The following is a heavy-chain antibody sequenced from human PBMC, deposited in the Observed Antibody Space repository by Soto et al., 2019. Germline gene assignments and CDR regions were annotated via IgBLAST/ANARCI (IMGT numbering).Heavy chain of an antibody. J-gene: IGHJ6*02. V-gene: IGHV4-39*01. CDR2: IYYSGST. CDR1: GGSISSSSYY. Sequence: WETLSLTCAVSGGSISSSSYYWGWIRQPPGKGLEWIGSIYYSGSTYYNPSLKSRVTISVDTSKNQFSLKLSSVTAADTAVYYCARTSIDRYNWDYYYGMDVWGQGTTATGSS. D-gene: IGHD1-1*01. CDR3: ARTSIDRYNWDYYYGMDV.